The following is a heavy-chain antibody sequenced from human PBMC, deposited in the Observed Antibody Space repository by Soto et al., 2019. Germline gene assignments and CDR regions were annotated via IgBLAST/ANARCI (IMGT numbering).Heavy chain of an antibody. V-gene: IGHV3-30-3*01. J-gene: IGHJ6*02. D-gene: IGHD5-12*01. Sequence: GGSLRLSCAASGFTFSSYAMHWVRQAPGKGLEWVAVISYDGSNKYYADSVKGRFTISRDNSKNTLYLQMNSLRAEDTAVYYCAASSGRGVATIGYYGMDVWGQGTTVTVSS. CDR1: GFTFSSYA. CDR3: AASSGRGVATIGYYGMDV. CDR2: ISYDGSNK.